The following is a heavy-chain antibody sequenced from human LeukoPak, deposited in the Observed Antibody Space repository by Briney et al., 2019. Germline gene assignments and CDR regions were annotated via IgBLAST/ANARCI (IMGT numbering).Heavy chain of an antibody. CDR3: ARAQYCSGGSCYSGTLGS. CDR2: IYSGADT. J-gene: IGHJ5*02. Sequence: TGGSLRLSCAASGFTVSSNYMSWVRQAPGKGLEWVSVIYSGADTYYADSVKGRFTISRHSSQNTVFLQMNSLRPEDTAVYYCARAQYCSGGSCYSGTLGSWGQGTLVTVSS. CDR1: GFTVSSNY. V-gene: IGHV3-53*04. D-gene: IGHD2-15*01.